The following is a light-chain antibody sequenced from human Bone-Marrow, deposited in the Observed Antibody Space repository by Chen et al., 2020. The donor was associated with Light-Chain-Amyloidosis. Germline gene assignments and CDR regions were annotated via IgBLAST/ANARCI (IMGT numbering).Light chain of an antibody. J-gene: IGLJ2*01. CDR3: GTWDIRLGTVI. CDR2: DNN. Sequence: QSVLTQPPSVSAAPGQKVTISCSGSTSNIGNNFVSWYQQFPGTAPKLLIYDNNRRSSGIPDRFSDSKSCTSATLGITGLHTGDEADYYCGTWDIRLGTVIFVGGTKLTGL. CDR1: TSNIGNNF. V-gene: IGLV1-51*01.